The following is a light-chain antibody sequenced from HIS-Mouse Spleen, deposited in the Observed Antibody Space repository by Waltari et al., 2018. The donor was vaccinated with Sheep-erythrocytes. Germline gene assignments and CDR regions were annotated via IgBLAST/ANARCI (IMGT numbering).Light chain of an antibody. V-gene: IGKV1-8*01. Sequence: AIRMTQSPSSLSASTGDRVTITCRASQGISMYLAWYQQKPGKAPKLLIYAASTLQSGVPSRFSGSGSGTDFTLTISCLQSEDFATYYCQQYYSYPYTFGQGTKL. CDR1: QGISMY. CDR2: AAS. CDR3: QQYYSYPYT. J-gene: IGKJ2*01.